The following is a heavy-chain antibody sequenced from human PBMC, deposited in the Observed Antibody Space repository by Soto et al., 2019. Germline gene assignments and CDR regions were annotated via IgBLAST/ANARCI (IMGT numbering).Heavy chain of an antibody. CDR2: VYYSGST. D-gene: IGHD3-9*01. CDR3: ATGYYGDFDY. J-gene: IGHJ4*02. Sequence: SETLSLTCSVYGGSISSYYWTWIRQSPGKGLEWIGNVYYSGSTNYHPSLNSRVTISVDTSKNQFSPNLNSVTAADTAVYYCATGYYGDFDYWGQGRLVTVSS. V-gene: IGHV4-59*01. CDR1: GGSISSYY.